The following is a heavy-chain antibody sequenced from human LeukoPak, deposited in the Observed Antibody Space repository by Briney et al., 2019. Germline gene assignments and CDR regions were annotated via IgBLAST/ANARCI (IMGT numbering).Heavy chain of an antibody. Sequence: ASVKVSCKASGYTFTSYGVNWVRQAPGQGLEWMGWISTYNGNTNYGQKFQGRVTMTTDTSTSTAYMELRSLRSDDTAVYYCARDSCSGGSCYSSAIDIWGQGTMVTVSS. CDR1: GYTFTSYG. CDR2: ISTYNGNT. J-gene: IGHJ3*02. V-gene: IGHV1-18*01. D-gene: IGHD2-15*01. CDR3: ARDSCSGGSCYSSAIDI.